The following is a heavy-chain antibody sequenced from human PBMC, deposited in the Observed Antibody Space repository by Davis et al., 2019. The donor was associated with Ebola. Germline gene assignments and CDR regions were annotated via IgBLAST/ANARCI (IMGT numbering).Heavy chain of an antibody. J-gene: IGHJ4*02. V-gene: IGHV4-30-4*01. CDR3: ASEDRYSGSDVGY. CDR1: GGSISSGDYY. D-gene: IGHD1-26*01. CDR2: ISYSGST. Sequence: SETLSLTCTVSGGSISSGDYYWSWIRQPPGKGLEWIGYISYSGSTYYNPSLKSRVTISVDTSKNQFSLKLSSVTAADTAVYYCASEDRYSGSDVGYWGQGTLVTVSS.